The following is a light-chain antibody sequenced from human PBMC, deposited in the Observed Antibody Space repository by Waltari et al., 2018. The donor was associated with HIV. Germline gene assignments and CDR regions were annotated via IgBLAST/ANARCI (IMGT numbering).Light chain of an antibody. CDR2: EDD. V-gene: IGLV2-23*01. CDR1: SSDVGSYNL. CDR3: CSYAGSTAWL. J-gene: IGLJ3*02. Sequence: SALTQPASVSGSPGQAITVSCTGSSSDVGSYNLVSWYQQHPGKAPKLMIYEDDKRPPGVSSRCSGSKSGNPAYLTISGLQTEDEADYYCCSYAGSTAWLFGGGTKLTVL.